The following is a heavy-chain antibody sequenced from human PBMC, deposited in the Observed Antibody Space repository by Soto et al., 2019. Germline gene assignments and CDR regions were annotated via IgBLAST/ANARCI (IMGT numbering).Heavy chain of an antibody. CDR2: IYPGDSDT. CDR3: AKRRGNNASDI. Sequence: PWESLKISCKGSGYSFTSYWIGWVRQKPGKGLEWMAMIYPGDSDTRDSPSFQGQVTISADKSTSTAYLQWSNLKASDTAMYYCAKRRGNNASDIWCQEAKVTVSS. J-gene: IGHJ3*02. V-gene: IGHV5-51*01. CDR1: GYSFTSYW.